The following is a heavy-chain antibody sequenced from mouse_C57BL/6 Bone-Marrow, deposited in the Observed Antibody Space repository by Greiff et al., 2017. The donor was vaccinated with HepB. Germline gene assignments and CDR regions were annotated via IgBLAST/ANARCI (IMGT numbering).Heavy chain of an antibody. V-gene: IGHV1-55*01. CDR3: ASQAYYSNYAWYFDV. J-gene: IGHJ1*03. CDR1: GYTFTSYW. CDR2: IYPGSGST. D-gene: IGHD2-5*01. Sequence: QVQLQQPGAELVKPGASVKMSCKASGYTFTSYWITWVKQRPGQGLEWIGDIYPGSGSTNYNEKFKSKATLTVDTSSSTAYMQLSSLTSEDSAVYYCASQAYYSNYAWYFDVWGTGTTVTVSS.